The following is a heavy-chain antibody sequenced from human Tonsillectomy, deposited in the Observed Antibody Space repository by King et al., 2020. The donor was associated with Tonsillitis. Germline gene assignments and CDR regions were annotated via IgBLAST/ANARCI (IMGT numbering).Heavy chain of an antibody. CDR2: IYPGDSDT. D-gene: IGHD2-21*02. Sequence: VQLVESGAEVKKPGESLKISCKGSGYSFSTYWIGWVRQMPGKGLEWMGTIYPGDSDTRYSSSFQGQVTISADKSISTAYLQWSSLKASDTAMYYCVRWGNVVVTALGDYWGQGTLVTVSS. CDR1: GYSFSTYW. V-gene: IGHV5-51*01. J-gene: IGHJ4*02. CDR3: VRWGNVVVTALGDY.